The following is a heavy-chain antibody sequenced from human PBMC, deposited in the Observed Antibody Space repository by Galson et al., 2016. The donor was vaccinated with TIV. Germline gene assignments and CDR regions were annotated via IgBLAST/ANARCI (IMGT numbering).Heavy chain of an antibody. Sequence: SVKVSCKASGYTFTDYYIHFVRQAPGQGLGWMGWINPASGGTNLAQQFQGRVTMTRETSISTVFKELRRLTSDDTAVYSCARSSWGPPLGYFGSISCYTGWDFNLGRRGNLVTGYS. J-gene: IGHJ2*01. V-gene: IGHV1-2*02. D-gene: IGHD2-2*01. CDR1: GYTFTDYY. CDR2: INPASGGT. CDR3: ARSSWGPPLGYFGSISCYTGWDFNL.